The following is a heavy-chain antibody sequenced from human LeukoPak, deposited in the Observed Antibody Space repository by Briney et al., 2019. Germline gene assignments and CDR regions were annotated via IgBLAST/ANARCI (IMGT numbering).Heavy chain of an antibody. CDR1: GASIRTYY. J-gene: IGHJ5*02. D-gene: IGHD6-13*01. CDR2: IYYSGST. Sequence: SETLSLPCSVSGASIRTYYWSWIRQSPGKGLEWIGYIYYSGSTNYNHSLESRVAMSVDTSKTHFSLRLSSVTAADTAIYYCARRYSSSWYVGFFDPWGQGTLVTVSS. V-gene: IGHV4-59*08. CDR3: ARRYSSSWYVGFFDP.